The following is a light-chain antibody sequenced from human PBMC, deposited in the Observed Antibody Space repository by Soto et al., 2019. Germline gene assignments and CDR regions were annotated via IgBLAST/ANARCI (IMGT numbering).Light chain of an antibody. CDR3: QQRSNWLT. V-gene: IGKV3D-20*02. J-gene: IGKJ4*01. CDR2: DAS. CDR1: QSVSSSY. Sequence: EIVLTQSPGTLSLSPGERATLSCRASQSVSSSYLAWYQQKPGQAPRLLIYDASNRATGIPARFSGSGSGTDFTLTISSLEPEDFAVYYCQQRSNWLTCGGGTKGDIK.